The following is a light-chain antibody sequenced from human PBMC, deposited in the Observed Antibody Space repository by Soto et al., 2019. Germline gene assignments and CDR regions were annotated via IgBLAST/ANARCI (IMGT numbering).Light chain of an antibody. CDR1: QSVSNNY. CDR2: GTS. J-gene: IGKJ1*01. Sequence: EIVLTQSPGTLSLSPGEIATLSCRASQSVSNNYLAWYQQKPGQAPRLLIYGTSSRATGIPDRFSGSGSGTDLTLTISRLKPEDFAVYYYQQYNNWPPWTCGQGTKVEIK. V-gene: IGKV3-20*01. CDR3: QQYNNWPPWT.